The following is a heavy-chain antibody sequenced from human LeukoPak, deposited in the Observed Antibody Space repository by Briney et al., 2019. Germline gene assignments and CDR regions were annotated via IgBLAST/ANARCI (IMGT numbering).Heavy chain of an antibody. CDR2: IYYSGST. CDR1: GSSITNYY. Sequence: SETLSLTCTVSGSSITNYYWTWIRQSPGKGLEWIGYIYYSGSTKYNPSLESRVTISVDTSKNQFSLKLKSVTTADTAVYYCVRDSGFVPYWGQGILVTVSS. CDR3: VRDSGFVPY. J-gene: IGHJ4*02. D-gene: IGHD3-16*01. V-gene: IGHV4-59*01.